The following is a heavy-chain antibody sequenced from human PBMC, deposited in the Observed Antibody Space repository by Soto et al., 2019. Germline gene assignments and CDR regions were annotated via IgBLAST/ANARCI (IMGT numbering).Heavy chain of an antibody. V-gene: IGHV5-51*01. CDR3: ARLLYYYGSGSPGFDY. CDR2: IYPGDSDT. J-gene: IGHJ4*02. Sequence: GESLTISCKGSGYSFTSYWICWVRQMPGKGLEWMGIIYPGDSDTRYSPSFQGQVTISADKSISTAYLQWSSLKASDTAMYYCARLLYYYGSGSPGFDYWGQGTLVPVSS. D-gene: IGHD3-10*01. CDR1: GYSFTSYW.